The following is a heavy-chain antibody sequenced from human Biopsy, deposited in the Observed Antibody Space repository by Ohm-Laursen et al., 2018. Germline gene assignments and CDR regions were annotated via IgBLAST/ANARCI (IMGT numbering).Heavy chain of an antibody. J-gene: IGHJ4*02. Sequence: GASVKVSCKASGYSFTSYGISWVRQAPGEGLEWMGRISGYNGNTNHAQKFQGRVTMTADTSTSTVYMEVRGLRSDDTAVYYCARVTLPLYLDYWGQGTRVSVSS. CDR2: ISGYNGNT. CDR1: GYSFTSYG. V-gene: IGHV1-18*01. D-gene: IGHD5/OR15-5a*01. CDR3: ARVTLPLYLDY.